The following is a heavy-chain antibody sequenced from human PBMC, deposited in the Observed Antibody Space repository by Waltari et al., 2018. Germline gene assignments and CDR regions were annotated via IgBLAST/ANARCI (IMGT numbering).Heavy chain of an antibody. V-gene: IGHV1-8*01. CDR3: ARRIAARRRGYYYYGMDV. CDR2: MNPNSGNT. Sequence: QVQLVQSGAEVKKPGASVKVSCKASGYTFTSYDINWVRQAPGQGLEWMGWMNPNSGNTGYAQKFQGRVTMTRNTSISTAYMELSSLRSEDTAVYYCARRIAARRRGYYYYGMDVWGQGTTVTVSS. CDR1: GYTFTSYD. D-gene: IGHD6-6*01. J-gene: IGHJ6*02.